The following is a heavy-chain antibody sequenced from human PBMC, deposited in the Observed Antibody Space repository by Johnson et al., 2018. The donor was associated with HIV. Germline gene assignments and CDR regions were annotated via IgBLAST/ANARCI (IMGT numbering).Heavy chain of an antibody. J-gene: IGHJ3*02. CDR2: ISGSGGST. D-gene: IGHD3-16*01. CDR3: AKDYDNVWGSYGGAFEI. V-gene: IGHV3-23*04. Sequence: VQLVESGGGLVQPGGSLRLSCAASGFTFSSYAMSWVRQSPGKGLEWVSAISGSGGSTYYADSVKGRFTISRDNSKNTLYLQMNSLRAEDTAIYYCAKDYDNVWGSYGGAFEIWGHGAVVTVSS. CDR1: GFTFSSYA.